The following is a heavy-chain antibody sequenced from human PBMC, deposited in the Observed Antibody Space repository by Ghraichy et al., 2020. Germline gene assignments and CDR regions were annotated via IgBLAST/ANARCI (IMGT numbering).Heavy chain of an antibody. Sequence: GGSLRLSCTASGFNFRSYIMGWVRQAPGKGLEWVSAISGSGNSTYDGDSVNGLFTISRDNSRNTLYLQMNSLSAEDTALYYFVTEGRDYWSGFSDYWGQGNLVTVSS. V-gene: IGHV3-23*01. CDR1: GFNFRSYI. D-gene: IGHD3-3*01. CDR3: VTEGRDYWSGFSDY. J-gene: IGHJ4*02. CDR2: ISGSGNST.